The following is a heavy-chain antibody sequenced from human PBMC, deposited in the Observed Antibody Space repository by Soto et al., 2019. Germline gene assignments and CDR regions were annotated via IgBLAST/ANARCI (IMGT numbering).Heavy chain of an antibody. Sequence: KSSETLSLTCTVYGGSISNYYWSWIRQPAGKGLEWIGRIYSSGSTNYNPSLKSRVTVSVDKSKNQFFLKLSSVTAADTAVYFCAGDQGYYYSGVDVWGQGTTVTVSS. CDR1: GGSISNYY. V-gene: IGHV4-4*07. J-gene: IGHJ6*02. CDR3: AGDQGYYYSGVDV. CDR2: IYSSGST.